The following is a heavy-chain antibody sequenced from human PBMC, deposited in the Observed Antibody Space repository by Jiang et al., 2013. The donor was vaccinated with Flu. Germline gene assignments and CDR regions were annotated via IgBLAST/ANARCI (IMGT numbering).Heavy chain of an antibody. V-gene: IGHV5-51*03. CDR3: ATHTRTSPF. Sequence: GAEVKKPGESLKISCKASGYTFTNYWIGWVRQMPGKGLEWVGVIYPGDSDATYSPSFQGQVTISADKSISTAYLQWSSLKASDTAIYHCATHTRTSPFWGQGTLVTVSS. J-gene: IGHJ4*02. CDR2: IYPGDSDA. CDR1: GYTFTNYW. D-gene: IGHD1-7*01.